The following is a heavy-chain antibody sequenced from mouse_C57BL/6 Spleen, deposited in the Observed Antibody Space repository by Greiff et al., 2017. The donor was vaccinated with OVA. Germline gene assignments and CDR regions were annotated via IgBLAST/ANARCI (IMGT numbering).Heavy chain of an antibody. D-gene: IGHD1-1*01. Sequence: QVQLKQPGAELVKPGASVKMSCKASGYTFTSYWITWVKQRPGQGLEWIGDIYPGSGSTNYNEKFKSKATLTVGTSSSTAYMQLSSLTSEDSAVYYCAREGYGSSYRRYFDVWGTGTTVTVSS. CDR3: AREGYGSSYRRYFDV. CDR1: GYTFTSYW. V-gene: IGHV1-55*01. J-gene: IGHJ1*03. CDR2: IYPGSGST.